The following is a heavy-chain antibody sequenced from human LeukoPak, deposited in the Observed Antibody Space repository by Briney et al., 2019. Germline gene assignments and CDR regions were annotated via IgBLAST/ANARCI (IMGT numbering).Heavy chain of an antibody. V-gene: IGHV3-48*01. CDR1: GFTFSSYG. Sequence: GGSLRLSCAASGFTFSSYGMHWVRQAPGKGLEWVSYISSSGSTIYYADSVKGRFTISRDNSKNTLYLQMNSLRAEDTAVYYCAKVPAAIYYYYMDVWGKGTTVTVSS. D-gene: IGHD2-2*01. CDR2: ISSSGSTI. J-gene: IGHJ6*03. CDR3: AKVPAAIYYYYMDV.